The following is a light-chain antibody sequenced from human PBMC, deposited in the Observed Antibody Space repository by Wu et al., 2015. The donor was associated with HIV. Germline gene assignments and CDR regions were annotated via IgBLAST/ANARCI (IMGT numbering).Light chain of an antibody. CDR2: GAS. Sequence: ETLMTQSPVTLSVSPGDRATLSCRASQSVGNNLAWYQQKSGQAPRLLIYGASTRATGIPARFGGSGSGTEFTLTISNMQSEDFAVYYCQQYNNWPPYTFGQGTKLEIK. J-gene: IGKJ2*01. CDR1: QSVGNN. V-gene: IGKV3-15*01. CDR3: QQYNNWPPYT.